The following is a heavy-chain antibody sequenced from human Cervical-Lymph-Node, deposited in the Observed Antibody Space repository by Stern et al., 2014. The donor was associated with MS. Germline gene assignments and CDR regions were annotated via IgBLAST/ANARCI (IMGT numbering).Heavy chain of an antibody. CDR2: INANSGDT. V-gene: IGHV1-2*02. D-gene: IGHD2-15*01. CDR3: AREQVVGDY. J-gene: IGHJ4*02. Sequence: VQLVQSGAEVKRTGASVKVSCKASGYTFSAYYLHWVRQAPGQGLEWLGWINANSGDTHYAQKFQGRVSMTRDTSISTAYMELSRLRSDDTAVYYCAREQVVGDYWGQGTLVTVSS. CDR1: GYTFSAYY.